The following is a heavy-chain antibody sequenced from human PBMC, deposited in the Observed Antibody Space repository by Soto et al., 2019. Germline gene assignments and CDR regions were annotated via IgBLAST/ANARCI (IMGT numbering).Heavy chain of an antibody. J-gene: IGHJ4*02. D-gene: IGHD2-2*02. CDR1: GFTFSSYS. CDR3: ARVYTQAGTDPDY. V-gene: IGHV3-21*01. CDR2: ISSSSSYI. Sequence: GGSLRLSCAASGFTFSSYSMNWVRQAPGKGLEWVSSISSSSSYIYYADSVKGRFTISRDNAKNSLYLQMNSLRAEDTAVYYCARVYTQAGTDPDYWGQGTLVTVSS.